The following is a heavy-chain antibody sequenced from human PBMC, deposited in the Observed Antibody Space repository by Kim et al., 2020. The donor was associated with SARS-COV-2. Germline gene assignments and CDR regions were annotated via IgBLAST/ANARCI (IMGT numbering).Heavy chain of an antibody. J-gene: IGHJ6*02. CDR2: ISYDGSNK. Sequence: GGSLRLSCAASGFTFSSYGMHWVRQAPGKGLEWVAVISYDGSNKYYADSVKGRFTMSRDNSKNTLYLQMNSLRAEDTAMYYCAKDQKYYDFWIGQFSGLDHAKNYYYNGMNTWGQGNTVTVSS. CDR3: AKDQKYYDFWIGQFSGLDHAKNYYYNGMNT. V-gene: IGHV3-30*18. D-gene: IGHD3-3*01. CDR1: GFTFSSYG.